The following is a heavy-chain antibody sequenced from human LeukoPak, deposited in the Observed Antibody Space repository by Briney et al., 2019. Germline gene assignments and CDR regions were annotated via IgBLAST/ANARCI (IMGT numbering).Heavy chain of an antibody. CDR2: IYSGGST. CDR3: ARGHYYDSSGYCFPKYFQH. D-gene: IGHD3-22*01. CDR1: GFTVSSNY. Sequence: GGSLRLSCAASGFTVSSNYMSWVRQAPGKGLEWGSVIYSGGSTYYADSVTGRFTISRDNSKNTLYLQMNSLRAEDTAVYYCARGHYYDSSGYCFPKYFQHWGQGTLVTVSS. J-gene: IGHJ1*01. V-gene: IGHV3-53*01.